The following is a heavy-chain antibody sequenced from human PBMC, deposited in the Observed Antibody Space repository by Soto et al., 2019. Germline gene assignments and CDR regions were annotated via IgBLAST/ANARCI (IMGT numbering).Heavy chain of an antibody. CDR1: GYPFTSYG. V-gene: IGHV1-18*01. CDR2: ISADYGNT. D-gene: IGHD6-13*01. J-gene: IGHJ4*02. CDR3: SRDGYSTNSAY. Sequence: QVQLVQSGAEVKKPAASVKVSCKASGYPFTSYGISWGRQAPGQGLEWMGWISADYGNTNYAQKLQGRVTMTTDTSTGTAYMELRSLRSDDTAVYYCSRDGYSTNSAYWGQGTLVTVSS.